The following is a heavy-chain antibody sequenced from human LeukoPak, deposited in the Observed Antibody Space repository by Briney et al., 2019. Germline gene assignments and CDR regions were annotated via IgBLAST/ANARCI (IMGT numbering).Heavy chain of an antibody. Sequence: GGSLRLSCAASGFTFSSYETNWVRQAPGKGLEWVSYISSSGSTIYYADSVKGRFTISRDNAKNSLYLQMNSLRAEDTAVYYCARDPTIFTVVMAGWGKWTTVTVSS. J-gene: IGHJ6*04. CDR1: GFTFSSYE. D-gene: IGHD3-3*01. V-gene: IGHV3-48*03. CDR3: ARDPTIFTVVMAG. CDR2: ISSSGSTI.